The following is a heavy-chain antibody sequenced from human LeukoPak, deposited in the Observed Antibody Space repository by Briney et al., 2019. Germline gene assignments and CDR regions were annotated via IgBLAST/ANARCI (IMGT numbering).Heavy chain of an antibody. D-gene: IGHD1-26*01. CDR1: GGSITYSHYY. J-gene: IGHJ4*02. Sequence: SETLSLTCSVSGGSITYSHYYWGWVRQPPGKGLEWIGGTYYSGSTYYNPSLKSRVTISVDTSRNEFSLRLSSVTAADTALYFCARQSGSYGGILDNWGQGILGTVSS. CDR2: TYYSGST. V-gene: IGHV4-39*01. CDR3: ARQSGSYGGILDN.